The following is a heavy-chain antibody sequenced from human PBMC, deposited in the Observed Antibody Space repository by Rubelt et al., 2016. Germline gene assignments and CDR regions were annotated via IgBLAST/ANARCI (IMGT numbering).Heavy chain of an antibody. Sequence: QLQLQESGPGLVKPSETLSLTCTVSGGSISSSSYYWGWIRQPPGKGLEWIGSIYYSGRTNYNPSLKSRVPISVDTSKNQLYLKLRLLTAADTSVDYCARVSTVTTWDFLNYYYGMDVWGQGTTVTVSS. CDR1: GGSISSSSYY. J-gene: IGHJ6*02. D-gene: IGHD4-11*01. CDR2: IYYSGRT. CDR3: ARVSTVTTWDFLNYYYGMDV. V-gene: IGHV4-39*07.